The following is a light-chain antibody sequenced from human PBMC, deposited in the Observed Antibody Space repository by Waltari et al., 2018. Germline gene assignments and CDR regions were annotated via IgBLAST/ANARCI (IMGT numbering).Light chain of an antibody. CDR1: QGIIRH. V-gene: IGKV1-9*01. CDR3: QKLDNYPPPT. CDR2: GVS. Sequence: DFQLTQSPSFLSASVGDRVTITCRASQGIIRHLAWYQQKPGEAPQLLIYGVSTLQSGVPSRFSGSGFGTEFTLTISSLQPEDSATYYCQKLDNYPPPTFGQGTRLEI. J-gene: IGKJ5*01.